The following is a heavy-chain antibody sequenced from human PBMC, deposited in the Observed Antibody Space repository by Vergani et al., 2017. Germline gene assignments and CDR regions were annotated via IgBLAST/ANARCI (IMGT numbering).Heavy chain of an antibody. V-gene: IGHV3-23*01. CDR1: GFTFSTFA. J-gene: IGHJ4*02. Sequence: EVQLLESGGSLKQPGGSVRLSCAASGFTFSTFAMHWVRQAPGKGLEWVSAVTGGGGSTYYADSFKGRFIISGDHSRDTLYLQMNSLRPEETASYYCMKDARSDKNFFDFWGQGTLVTVSS. CDR2: VTGGGGST. CDR3: MKDARSDKNFFDF. D-gene: IGHD1-26*01.